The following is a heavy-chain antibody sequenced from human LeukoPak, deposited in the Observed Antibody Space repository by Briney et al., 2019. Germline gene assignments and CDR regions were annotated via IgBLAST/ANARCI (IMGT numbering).Heavy chain of an antibody. CDR2: INHSGST. D-gene: IGHD3-22*01. Sequence: SETXSXTXAXXGGXFSGYYWSWIRQPPGKGLEWXGEINHSGSTNYNPSLKSRVTISVDTSKNQFSLKLTSVTAADTAVYYCATLGEYYDSSGYYYNWGQGTLVTVSS. CDR3: ATLGEYYDSSGYYYN. CDR1: GGXFSGYY. J-gene: IGHJ4*02. V-gene: IGHV4-34*01.